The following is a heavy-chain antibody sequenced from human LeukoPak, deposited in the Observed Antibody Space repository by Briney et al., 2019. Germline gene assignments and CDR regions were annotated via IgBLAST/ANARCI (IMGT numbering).Heavy chain of an antibody. V-gene: IGHV1-2*02. D-gene: IGHD2-2*01. J-gene: IGHJ4*02. CDR2: INPNSGGT. Sequence: ASVKVSCKASGYTFTGYYMHWVRQAPGQGLEWMGWINPNSGGTNYAQKFQGRVTMTRDTSISTAYMELSRLRSDDTAVYYCARGPLVVVPAAIVPGGHFGYWGQGTLVTVSS. CDR1: GYTFTGYY. CDR3: ARGPLVVVPAAIVPGGHFGY.